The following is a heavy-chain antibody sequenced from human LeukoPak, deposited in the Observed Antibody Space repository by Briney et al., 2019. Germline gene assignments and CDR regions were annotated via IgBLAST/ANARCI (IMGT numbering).Heavy chain of an antibody. Sequence: GGSLRLSCAASGFTFRSYSMNWVRQAPGKGLEWVSSISSSSSNIYYADSVKGRFTISRDNAKNSLYLQMNSLRAEDTALYYCARDSDHYDSSGYFLGIMEGPYWGQGTLVTVSS. V-gene: IGHV3-21*01. D-gene: IGHD3-22*01. CDR1: GFTFRSYS. J-gene: IGHJ4*02. CDR2: ISSSSSNI. CDR3: ARDSDHYDSSGYFLGIMEGPY.